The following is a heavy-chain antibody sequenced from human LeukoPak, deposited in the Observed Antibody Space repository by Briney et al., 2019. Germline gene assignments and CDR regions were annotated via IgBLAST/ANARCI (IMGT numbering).Heavy chain of an antibody. CDR3: AKGAYCGGDCYPDYFDY. CDR2: ISGSGGST. D-gene: IGHD2-21*02. V-gene: IGHV3-23*01. CDR1: GFTFSSYA. J-gene: IGHJ4*02. Sequence: GGSLRLSCAASGFTFSSYAMSWVRQAPGKGLEGVSAISGSGGSTYYADSVKGRFTISRDNSKNTLYLQMNSLRAEDTAVYYCAKGAYCGGDCYPDYFDYWGQGTLVTVSS.